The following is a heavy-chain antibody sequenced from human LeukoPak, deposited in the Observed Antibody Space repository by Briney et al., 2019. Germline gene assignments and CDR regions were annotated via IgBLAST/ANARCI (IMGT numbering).Heavy chain of an antibody. J-gene: IGHJ4*02. Sequence: SETLSLTCTVSGGSISSYYWSWIRQPAGKGLGWIGRIYTSGGTNYNPSLKSRVTMSIDTSKNQFSLKLGSVTAADTAVYYCARDSVWGSYNYFDYWGQGTLVTVSS. CDR1: GGSISSYY. D-gene: IGHD3-16*01. CDR3: ARDSVWGSYNYFDY. V-gene: IGHV4-4*07. CDR2: IYTSGGT.